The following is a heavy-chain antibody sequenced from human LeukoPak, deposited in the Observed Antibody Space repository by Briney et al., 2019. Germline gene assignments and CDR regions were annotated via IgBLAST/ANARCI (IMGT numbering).Heavy chain of an antibody. J-gene: IGHJ4*02. Sequence: GGSLRLSCAASGFTFSSYDMTWVRQAPGRGLEWVSSIRDSGGSTDYADSVKGRFTISRDNSKNMLFLQMSSLRAEDTAVYYCAKLPYCSSTSCLPHFDYWGQGTLVTVSS. CDR2: IRDSGGST. CDR1: GFTFSSYD. D-gene: IGHD2-2*01. CDR3: AKLPYCSSTSCLPHFDY. V-gene: IGHV3-23*01.